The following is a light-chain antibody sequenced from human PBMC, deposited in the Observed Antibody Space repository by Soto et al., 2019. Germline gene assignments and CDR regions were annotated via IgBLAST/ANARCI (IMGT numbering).Light chain of an antibody. CDR3: QQYNRYWT. Sequence: DIQMTQSPSTLSASVGDRVTITCLASQSISSWLAWYQQKPGKAPKLLIYKASSLESGVPSRFSGSGSGTEFTLTISSLQPDDFAIYYCQQYNRYWTFGQGTKVDIK. CDR1: QSISSW. CDR2: KAS. J-gene: IGKJ1*01. V-gene: IGKV1-5*03.